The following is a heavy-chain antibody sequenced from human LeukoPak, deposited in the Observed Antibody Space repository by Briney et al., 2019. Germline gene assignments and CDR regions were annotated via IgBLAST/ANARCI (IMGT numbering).Heavy chain of an antibody. CDR1: AFIFSGHW. V-gene: IGHV3-7*01. J-gene: IGHJ4*02. CDR2: IKEDGSER. Sequence: PGGSLRLSCEGSAFIFSGHWMNWVRQTPGKGLEWVASIKEDGSERQYVDSVKGRFSISRDNAKNMVFLQMNSLRADDTAVYYCVRDFRSADYWGQGILVTVSS. CDR3: VRDFRSADY.